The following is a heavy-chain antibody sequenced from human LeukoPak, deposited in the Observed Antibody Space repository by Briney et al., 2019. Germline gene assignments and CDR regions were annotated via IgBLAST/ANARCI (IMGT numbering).Heavy chain of an antibody. CDR3: ANYDSSGYYN. D-gene: IGHD3-22*01. Sequence: ASVKVSCKASGGTFSSYAISWVRQAPGKGLEWMGGFDPEDGETIYAQKFQGRVTMTEDTSTDTAYMELSSLRSEDTAVYYCANYDSSGYYNWGQGTLVTVSS. J-gene: IGHJ4*02. CDR1: GGTFSSYA. V-gene: IGHV1-24*01. CDR2: FDPEDGET.